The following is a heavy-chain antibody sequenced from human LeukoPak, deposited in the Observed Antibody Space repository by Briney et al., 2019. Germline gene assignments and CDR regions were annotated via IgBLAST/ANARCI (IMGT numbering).Heavy chain of an antibody. V-gene: IGHV4-59*01. Sequence: PSETLSLTCTVSGASISSSYYWSWIRQPPGKGLEWIGYIYYSGSTNYNPSLESRVTMPIDTSNNQFSLKLTSMTATDTAVYYCARSPGHRGYDYWGQGTLVTVSS. D-gene: IGHD3-22*01. CDR3: ARSPGHRGYDY. CDR1: GASISSSYY. J-gene: IGHJ4*02. CDR2: IYYSGST.